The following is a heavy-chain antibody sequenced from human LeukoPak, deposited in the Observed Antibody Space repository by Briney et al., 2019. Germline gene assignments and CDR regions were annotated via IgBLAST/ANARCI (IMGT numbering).Heavy chain of an antibody. CDR3: ARGYSYYFES. CDR1: GGSISSYY. J-gene: IGHJ4*02. D-gene: IGHD5-18*01. CDR2: IYSSGST. V-gene: IGHV4-59*01. Sequence: PSETLSLTCTVSGGSISSYYWSWIRQPPGKGLEWIGYIYSSGSTNYNPSLKSRVTISVDTSKNQFSLKLSPVTAADTAVYYCARGYSYYFESWGQGTLVTVSS.